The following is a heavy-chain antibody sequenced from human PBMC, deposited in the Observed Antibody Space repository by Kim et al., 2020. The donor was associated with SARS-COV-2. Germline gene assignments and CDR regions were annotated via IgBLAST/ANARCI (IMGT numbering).Heavy chain of an antibody. CDR2: INHNGIT. V-gene: IGHV4-34*01. J-gene: IGHJ6*03. CDR3: ARTLSAVGGYFYYMDV. CDR1: GESFSGYY. D-gene: IGHD2-15*01. Sequence: SETLSLTCAVSGESFSGYYWSWIRQSPGTGLEWIGKINHNGITNYNPSLKSRVTISVDTSENQISLKMSSVTAADSAVYYCARTLSAVGGYFYYMDVWGTGTTVTVSS.